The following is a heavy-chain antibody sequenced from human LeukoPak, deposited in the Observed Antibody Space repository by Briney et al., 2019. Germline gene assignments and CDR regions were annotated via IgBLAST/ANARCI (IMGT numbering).Heavy chain of an antibody. D-gene: IGHD5-12*01. V-gene: IGHV4-4*07. CDR1: GGSISSYY. CDR3: ARVTGSGYDWYYYMDV. CDR2: IYTSGST. J-gene: IGHJ6*03. Sequence: KPSETLSLTCTVSGGSISSYYWSWLRQPAGKGLEWIWRIYTSGSTNYNPSLKSRVTMSVDTSKKQFSLKLSSVTAADTAVYYCARVTGSGYDWYYYMDVWGKGTTVTVSS.